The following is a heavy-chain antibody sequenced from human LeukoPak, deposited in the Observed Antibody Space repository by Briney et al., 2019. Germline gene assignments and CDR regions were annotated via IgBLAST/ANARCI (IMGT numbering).Heavy chain of an antibody. V-gene: IGHV3-11*06. J-gene: IGHJ4*02. D-gene: IGHD5-18*01. CDR1: GFTFSDYY. Sequence: PGGSLRLSCAASGFTFSDYYMSWIRQTPGKGLEWVSYISSSSSYTNYADSVKGRFTISRDNAKNSLYLQMNSLRAEDTAVYYCAREVDTAMVPSIGDDYWGQGTLVTVSS. CDR3: AREVDTAMVPSIGDDY. CDR2: ISSSSSYT.